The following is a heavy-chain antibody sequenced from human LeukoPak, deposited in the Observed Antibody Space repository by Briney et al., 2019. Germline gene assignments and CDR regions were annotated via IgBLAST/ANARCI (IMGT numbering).Heavy chain of an antibody. Sequence: ASVKVSCTASGYTFTGYYMHWVRQAPGQGLEWMGWINPNSGGTNYAHKFQGRVTMTSDTAISRAHMELSRLRAEDTAVYCCARDRGRGMVPNNWFDPWGQGTLVTVSS. CDR2: INPNSGGT. CDR3: ARDRGRGMVPNNWFDP. J-gene: IGHJ5*02. D-gene: IGHD2-8*01. CDR1: GYTFTGYY. V-gene: IGHV1-2*02.